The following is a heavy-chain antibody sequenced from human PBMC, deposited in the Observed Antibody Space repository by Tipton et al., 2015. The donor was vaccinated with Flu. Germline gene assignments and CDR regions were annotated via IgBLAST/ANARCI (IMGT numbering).Heavy chain of an antibody. J-gene: IGHJ3*02. D-gene: IGHD3-3*01. CDR2: IYYSGST. CDR1: GGSISSYY. CDR3: ARDRAYYDFWSGYTGSLDAFDI. Sequence: TLSLTCTVSGGSISSYYWSWIRQPPGKGLEWIGYIYYSGSTNYNPSLKSRVTISVDTSKNQFSLKLSSVTAADTAVYYCARDRAYYDFWSGYTGSLDAFDIWGQGTMVTVSS. V-gene: IGHV4-59*01.